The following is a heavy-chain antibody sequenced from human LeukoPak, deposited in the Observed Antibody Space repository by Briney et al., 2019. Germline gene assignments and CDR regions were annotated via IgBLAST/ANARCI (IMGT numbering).Heavy chain of an antibody. Sequence: SETLSLTCTVSGGSISSYYWSWIRQPPGKGLEWIGYIYYSGSTNYNPSLKSRVTISIDKSKNQFSLKLSSVTAADTAVYYCARANDYSNQYYYYGMDVWGQGTTVTVSS. V-gene: IGHV4-59*12. D-gene: IGHD4-11*01. J-gene: IGHJ6*02. CDR3: ARANDYSNQYYYYGMDV. CDR2: IYYSGST. CDR1: GGSISSYY.